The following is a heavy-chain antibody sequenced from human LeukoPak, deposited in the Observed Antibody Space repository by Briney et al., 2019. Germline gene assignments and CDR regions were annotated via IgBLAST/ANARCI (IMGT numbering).Heavy chain of an antibody. CDR2: ISPYNGNT. J-gene: IGHJ5*02. V-gene: IGHV1-18*01. CDR3: ARDPPAGLRYFDWSPGYWFDP. D-gene: IGHD3-9*01. CDR1: GYTFTNYG. Sequence: ASVKVSCKASGYTFTNYGISWVRQAPGQGLEWMGWISPYNGNTNYAQKFQGRVTMTTDTSTTTAYMELRSLRSDDTAVYYCARDPPAGLRYFDWSPGYWFDPWGQGTLVTVSS.